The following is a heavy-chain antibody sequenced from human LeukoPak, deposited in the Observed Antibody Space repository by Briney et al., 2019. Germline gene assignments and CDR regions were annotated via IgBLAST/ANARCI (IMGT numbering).Heavy chain of an antibody. D-gene: IGHD4-23*01. V-gene: IGHV3-23*01. Sequence: QPGGSLRLSCAASGFTFSSYAMSWVRQAPGKGLEWVSAISGSGCSTYYADSVKGRFTISRDNSKNTLYLQMNSLRAEDTAVYYCAKNGQGVVTDPYYYYMDVWGKGTTVTVSS. CDR3: AKNGQGVVTDPYYYYMDV. CDR2: ISGSGCST. CDR1: GFTFSSYA. J-gene: IGHJ6*03.